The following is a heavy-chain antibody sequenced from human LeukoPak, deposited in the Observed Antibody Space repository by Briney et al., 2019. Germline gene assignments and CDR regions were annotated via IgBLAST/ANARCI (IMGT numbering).Heavy chain of an antibody. CDR1: GNYW. J-gene: IGHJ4*02. D-gene: IGHD2/OR15-2a*01. Sequence: PGGSLRLSCAASGNYWMHWVRRAPGKGLVWVSHINSDGSWTSCADSVKGRFTISKDNAKNTVYLQMNSLRAEDTAVYYCVSFYETYWGRGTLVTVSS. V-gene: IGHV3-74*01. CDR3: VSFYETY. CDR2: INSDGSWT.